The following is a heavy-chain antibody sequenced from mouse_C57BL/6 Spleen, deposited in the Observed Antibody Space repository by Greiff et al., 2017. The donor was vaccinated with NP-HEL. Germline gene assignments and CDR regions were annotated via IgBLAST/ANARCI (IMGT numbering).Heavy chain of an antibody. J-gene: IGHJ4*01. CDR2: INPNNGGT. CDR1: GYTFTDYN. Sequence: VQLQQSGPELVKPGASVKIPCKASGYTFTDYNMDWVKQSHGKSLEWIGDINPNNGGTIYNQKFKGKATLTVDKSSSTAYMELRSLTSEDTAVYYCARLDWYYYGSSYVDYYAMDYWGQGTSVTVSS. D-gene: IGHD1-1*01. V-gene: IGHV1-18*01. CDR3: ARLDWYYYGSSYVDYYAMDY.